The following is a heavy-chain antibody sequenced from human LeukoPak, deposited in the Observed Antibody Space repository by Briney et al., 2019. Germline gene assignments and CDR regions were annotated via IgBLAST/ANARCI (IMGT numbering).Heavy chain of an antibody. Sequence: PSETLSLICTVSGGSISSSSYYWGWIRQPPGKGLEWIGSIYYSGSTYYNPSLKSRVTISVDTSKNQFSLKLSSVTAADTAVYYCARRRGPTYYFDYWGQGTLVTVSS. V-gene: IGHV4-39*01. CDR3: ARRRGPTYYFDY. J-gene: IGHJ4*02. CDR1: GGSISSSSYY. D-gene: IGHD3-16*01. CDR2: IYYSGST.